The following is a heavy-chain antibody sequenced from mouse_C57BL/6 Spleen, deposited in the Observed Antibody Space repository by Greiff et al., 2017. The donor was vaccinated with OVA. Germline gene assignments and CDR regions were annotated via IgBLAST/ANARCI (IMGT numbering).Heavy chain of an antibody. CDR1: GYTFTSYW. J-gene: IGHJ1*03. CDR2: IYPGSGST. Sequence: QVQLQQPGAELVKPGASVKMSCKASGYTFTSYWITWVKQRPGQGLEWIGDIYPGSGSTNYNEKFKSKATLTVDTSSSTAYMQLSSLTSEDSAVYYCASEGEKSNWERYFDVWGTGTTVTVSS. CDR3: ASEGEKSNWERYFDV. V-gene: IGHV1-55*01. D-gene: IGHD4-1*01.